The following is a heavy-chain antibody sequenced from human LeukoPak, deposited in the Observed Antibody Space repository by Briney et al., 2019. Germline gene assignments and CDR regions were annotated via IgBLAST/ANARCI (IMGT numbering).Heavy chain of an antibody. CDR1: GGTFSNYA. J-gene: IGHJ5*02. CDR2: IIPILSTA. Sequence: ASVNVSCKASGGTFSNYAIIWVRQAPGHGLEWMGGIIPILSTANYAQKFQGRVTITADKSTNKAYMELRSLKSEDTAVYYCARDNSVGDIAWWFDPWGQGTLVTVSS. CDR3: ARDNSVGDIAWWFDP. D-gene: IGHD3-10*01. V-gene: IGHV1-69*06.